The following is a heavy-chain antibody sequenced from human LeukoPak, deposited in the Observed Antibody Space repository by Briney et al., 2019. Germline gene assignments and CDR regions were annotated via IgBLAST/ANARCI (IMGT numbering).Heavy chain of an antibody. V-gene: IGHV3-48*02. D-gene: IGHD3-3*01. CDR3: ARDRTNYDFWSGYYSHPYNWFDP. CDR2: ISSSSSTI. CDR1: GFTFSSYT. Sequence: PGGSLRLSCAASGFTFSSYTMSWVRRAPGKGLEWVSYISSSSSTIYYADSVKGRFTISRDNAKNSLYLQMNSLRDEDTAVYYCARDRTNYDFWSGYYSHPYNWFDPWSQGTLVTVSS. J-gene: IGHJ5*02.